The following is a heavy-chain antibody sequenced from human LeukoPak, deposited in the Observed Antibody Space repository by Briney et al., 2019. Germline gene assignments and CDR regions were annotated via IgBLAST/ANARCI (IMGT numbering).Heavy chain of an antibody. Sequence: VSVKVSCKASGYTFTGYHMHWVRQAPGQGLEWVGWVNPNNGDTNYAQKFQGRVTMSRDTSISTAYMELNSLRSDDTAVYYCARRETNTQWGFDYWGQGTLVTVSS. CDR3: ARRETNTQWGFDY. D-gene: IGHD1-26*01. CDR1: GYTFTGYH. V-gene: IGHV1-2*02. J-gene: IGHJ4*02. CDR2: VNPNNGDT.